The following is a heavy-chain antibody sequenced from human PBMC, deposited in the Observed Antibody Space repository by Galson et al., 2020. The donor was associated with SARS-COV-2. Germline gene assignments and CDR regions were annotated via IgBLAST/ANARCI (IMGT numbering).Heavy chain of an antibody. CDR1: GGTFSSYA. CDR2: IIPIFGTA. CDR3: ARVRSYYYDSSGYFDY. D-gene: IGHD3-22*01. V-gene: IGHV1-69*13. Sequence: SVKVSCKASGGTFSSYAISWVRQAPGQGLEWMGRIIPIFGTANYAQKFQGRITITADESTSTAYMELSSLRSEDTAVYYCARVRSYYYDSSGYFDYWGQGTLVTVSS. J-gene: IGHJ4*02.